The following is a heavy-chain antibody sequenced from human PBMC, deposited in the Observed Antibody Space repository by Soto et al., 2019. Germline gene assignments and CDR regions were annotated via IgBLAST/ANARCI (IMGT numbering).Heavy chain of an antibody. Sequence: TSETLSLTCTVSNGSISNGDYYWIWVRQSPGKGLESIGYIYFTGTTYYNPSLQSRLPISVDRSKNQMSLRLTSVTAADTAVYYCARLYWSYYASSGYLDQWGHGTLVTV. CDR2: IYFTGTT. CDR1: NGSISNGDYY. CDR3: ARLYWSYYASSGYLDQ. J-gene: IGHJ4*01. D-gene: IGHD3-22*01. V-gene: IGHV4-30-4*01.